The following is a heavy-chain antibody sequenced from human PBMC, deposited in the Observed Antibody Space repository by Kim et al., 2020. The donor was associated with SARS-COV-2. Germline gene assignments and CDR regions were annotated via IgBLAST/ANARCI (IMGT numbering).Heavy chain of an antibody. Sequence: GESLKISCKGSGYSFTNYWIGWVRQMPGKGLEWMGIIYPGDSDTRYSPSFRGQVTISADKSISTAYLQWSSLKASDTAMYYCAKGGRAHYDNKNYYSYFDLWGRGTLVTVSS. CDR3: AKGGRAHYDNKNYYSYFDL. CDR1: GYSFTNYW. J-gene: IGHJ2*01. V-gene: IGHV5-51*01. CDR2: IYPGDSDT. D-gene: IGHD3-22*01.